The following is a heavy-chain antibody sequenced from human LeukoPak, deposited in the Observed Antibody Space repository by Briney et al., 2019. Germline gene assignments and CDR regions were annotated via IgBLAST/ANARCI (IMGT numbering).Heavy chain of an antibody. V-gene: IGHV4-34*01. Sequence: SETLSLTCAVYRGSFSGYYWSWIRQPPGKGLEWIGEINHSGSTNYNPSLKSRVTMSVDTSKNQFSLKLSSVTAADTAVYYCARDFYAGINDAFDIWGQGTMVTVSS. CDR2: INHSGST. D-gene: IGHD3-16*01. CDR1: RGSFSGYY. J-gene: IGHJ3*02. CDR3: ARDFYAGINDAFDI.